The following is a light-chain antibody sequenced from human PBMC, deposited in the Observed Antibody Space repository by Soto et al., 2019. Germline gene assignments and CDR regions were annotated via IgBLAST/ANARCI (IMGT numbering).Light chain of an antibody. Sequence: EIVLTQSPATLSLSPGERATLSCRASQSVSIYLAWYQQKPGQAPRLLIYDASNRATGIPARFSGSGSGTDFTLTISSLEPEDFAVYYCQQRSNWSTWTFGQGTKVEIK. CDR3: QQRSNWSTWT. J-gene: IGKJ1*01. CDR1: QSVSIY. V-gene: IGKV3-11*01. CDR2: DAS.